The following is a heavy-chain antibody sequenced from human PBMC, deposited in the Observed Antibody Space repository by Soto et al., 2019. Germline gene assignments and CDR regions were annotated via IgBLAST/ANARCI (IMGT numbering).Heavy chain of an antibody. CDR3: VREGRGSFDF. J-gene: IGHJ3*01. CDR2: IGGRGNSA. Sequence: PGGSLRLSCSASGFTFSSYAMHWVRQAPGKGLEYVSAIGGRGNSAYYADSVQGRFTISRDNSKNTLSLQMSSLTADDTAIYYCVREGRGSFDFWGRGTMVTVSS. D-gene: IGHD5-12*01. CDR1: GFTFSSYA. V-gene: IGHV3-64D*06.